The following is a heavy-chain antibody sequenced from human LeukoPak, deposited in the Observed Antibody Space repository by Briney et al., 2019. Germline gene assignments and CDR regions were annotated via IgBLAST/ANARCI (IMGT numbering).Heavy chain of an antibody. CDR2: ISYDGSNK. D-gene: IGHD3-3*01. J-gene: IGHJ3*02. Sequence: GRSLRLSCAASGFTFSSYGMHWVRQAPGKGLEWVAVISYDGSNKYYADSVKGRFTISRDNSKNTLYLQMNSLRAEDTAVYYCAKDLDYYDFWSGYYKWGAFDIWGQGTMVTVSS. V-gene: IGHV3-30*18. CDR3: AKDLDYYDFWSGYYKWGAFDI. CDR1: GFTFSSYG.